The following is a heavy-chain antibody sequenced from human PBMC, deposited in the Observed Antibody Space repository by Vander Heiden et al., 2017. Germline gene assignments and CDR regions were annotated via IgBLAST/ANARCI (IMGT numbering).Heavy chain of an antibody. D-gene: IGHD1-20*01. V-gene: IGHV3-21*05. CDR3: AKEGALITIPAIFDS. CDR2: ISGGGSYK. Sequence: EVLLVESGGGLVKPGGSLRLSCAASGFAFSTTSMNWVRTAPGKGLEWLAYISGGGSYKYYPDSMKGRFTVSRDNTNNSLYLEMNSLRVDDTAVYYCAKEGALITIPAIFDSWGQGALVTVSS. CDR1: GFAFSTTS. J-gene: IGHJ5*01.